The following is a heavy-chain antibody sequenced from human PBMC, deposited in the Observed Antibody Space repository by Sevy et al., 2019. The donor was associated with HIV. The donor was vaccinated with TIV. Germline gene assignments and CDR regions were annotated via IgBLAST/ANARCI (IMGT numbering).Heavy chain of an antibody. CDR2: ISGNGGT. J-gene: IGHJ4*02. Sequence: GGSLRLSCAASGFTFSSYAMSWVRQAPGKGLGWVSIISGNGGTCYADSVKGRFTISRDNSKNTLYLQMNSLRAEDTAVYYCAKDPKVAGTFPYYFDYWGQGTLVTVSS. V-gene: IGHV3-23*01. D-gene: IGHD6-19*01. CDR1: GFTFSSYA. CDR3: AKDPKVAGTFPYYFDY.